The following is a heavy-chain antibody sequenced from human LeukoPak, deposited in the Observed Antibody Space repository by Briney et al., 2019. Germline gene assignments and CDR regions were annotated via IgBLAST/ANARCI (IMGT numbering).Heavy chain of an antibody. CDR2: IKQDGSEK. J-gene: IGHJ4*02. D-gene: IGHD5-18*01. Sequence: TGGSLRLSCAAFGFTFSSYWMSWVRQAPGKGLEWVANIKQDGSEKYYVDSVKGRFTISRDNAKNSLYLQMNSLRAEDTAVYYCARGGYSYGSPPYLFDYWGQGTLVTVSS. V-gene: IGHV3-7*04. CDR3: ARGGYSYGSPPYLFDY. CDR1: GFTFSSYW.